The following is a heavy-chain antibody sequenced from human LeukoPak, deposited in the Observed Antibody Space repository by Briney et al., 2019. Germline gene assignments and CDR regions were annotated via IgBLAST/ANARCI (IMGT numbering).Heavy chain of an antibody. D-gene: IGHD5-12*01. CDR1: GFTFSSYA. Sequence: GGSLRLSCAASGFTFSSYAMHWVRQAPGKGLEWVAVISYDGSNKYYADSVKGRFTISRDNSKNTLYLQMNSLRSEDTAVYYCASTVDIVATRFDYWGQGTLVTVSS. CDR3: ASTVDIVATRFDY. CDR2: ISYDGSNK. J-gene: IGHJ4*02. V-gene: IGHV3-30-3*01.